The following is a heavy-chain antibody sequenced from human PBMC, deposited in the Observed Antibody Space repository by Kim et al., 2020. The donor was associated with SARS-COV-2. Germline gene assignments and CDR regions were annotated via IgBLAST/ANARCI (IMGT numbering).Heavy chain of an antibody. V-gene: IGHV3-33*01. CDR3: AIREISGLISG. D-gene: IGHD3-16*01. CDR2: IWYDGSNK. Sequence: GGSLRLSCAASGFTFSSYGMHWVRQAPGKGLEWVAVIWYDGSNKYYADSVKGRFTISRDNSKNTLYLQMNSLRAEDTAVYYCAIREISGLISGWGQGTLVTVSS. CDR1: GFTFSSYG. J-gene: IGHJ4*02.